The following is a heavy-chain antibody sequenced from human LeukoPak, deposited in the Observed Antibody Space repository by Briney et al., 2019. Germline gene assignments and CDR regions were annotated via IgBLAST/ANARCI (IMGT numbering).Heavy chain of an antibody. Sequence: SETLSLTCAVSGYSISSGYYWSWIRQSPGKGLEWIATINHSEETYYNPSLKSRATISVDTSKNQFSLKLSSVTAAGTAVYYCASGFSSSWYEAWFDPWGQGTLVTVSS. V-gene: IGHV4-38-2*01. D-gene: IGHD6-13*01. J-gene: IGHJ5*02. CDR3: ASGFSSSWYEAWFDP. CDR2: INHSEET. CDR1: GYSISSGYY.